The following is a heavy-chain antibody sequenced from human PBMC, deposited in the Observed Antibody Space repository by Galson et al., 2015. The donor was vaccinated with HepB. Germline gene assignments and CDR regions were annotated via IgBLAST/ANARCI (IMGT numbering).Heavy chain of an antibody. CDR1: GFTFSDFY. D-gene: IGHD4-17*01. Sequence: SLRLSCAASGFTFSDFYMRWIRQAPGKGLVWVSYISNSGSPIYYADSVKGRFTISRDNAKNSLYLQMNSLRAEDTAVYYCARGAITVTSEGYYYFYYMDVWGKGTTVTVSS. CDR3: ARGAITVTSEGYYYFYYMDV. CDR2: ISNSGSPI. J-gene: IGHJ6*03. V-gene: IGHV3-11*01.